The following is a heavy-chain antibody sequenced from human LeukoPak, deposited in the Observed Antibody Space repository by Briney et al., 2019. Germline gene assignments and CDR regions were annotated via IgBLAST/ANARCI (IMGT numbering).Heavy chain of an antibody. CDR2: ISGSGGST. D-gene: IGHD2-15*01. J-gene: IGHJ5*02. Sequence: SGGSLRLSCAASGFSFSSYAVSWVRQAPGKGLEWVSGISGSGGSTYYADSVKGRFTISRDNSKNTLYVQMNSLRAEDTAVYYCAKARGFCSGGSCYNPFDPWGQGTLVTVSS. CDR1: GFSFSSYA. CDR3: AKARGFCSGGSCYNPFDP. V-gene: IGHV3-23*01.